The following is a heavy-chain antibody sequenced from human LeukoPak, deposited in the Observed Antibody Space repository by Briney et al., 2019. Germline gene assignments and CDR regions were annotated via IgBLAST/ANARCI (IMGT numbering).Heavy chain of an antibody. CDR3: ARVEHRGNLYFDD. J-gene: IGHJ4*02. CDR1: GFTFRSYG. D-gene: IGHD1/OR15-1a*01. CDR2: TWYDGSNK. Sequence: GGSLRLSCAASGFTFRSYGIHWVRQAPGKGLEWVTGTWYDGSNKYYTDSVKGRFTISRDNSKSTFHLQMNSLRAEDTAVYYCARVEHRGNLYFDDWGQGTLVTVSS. V-gene: IGHV3-33*01.